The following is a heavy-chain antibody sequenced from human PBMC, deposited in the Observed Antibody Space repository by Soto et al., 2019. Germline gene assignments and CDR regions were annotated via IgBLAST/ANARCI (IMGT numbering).Heavy chain of an antibody. J-gene: IGHJ6*03. CDR1: GGSISSYY. CDR3: ARHLGAAAGLYYYYYMDV. D-gene: IGHD6-13*01. CDR2: IYYSGRT. V-gene: IGHV4-59*08. Sequence: QVQLQESGPGLVKPSETLSLTCTVSGGSISSYYWSWIRQPPGKGLEWIGYIYYSGRTNYNPSLTSRVTISVDPSKNQFSLKLSSVTAADTAVYYCARHLGAAAGLYYYYYMDVWGKGTTVTVSS.